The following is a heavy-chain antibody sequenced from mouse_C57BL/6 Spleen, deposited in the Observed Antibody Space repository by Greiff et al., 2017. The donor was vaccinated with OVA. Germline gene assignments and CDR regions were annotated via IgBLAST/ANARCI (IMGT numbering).Heavy chain of an antibody. CDR3: ARDDYDDYAMDY. V-gene: IGHV1-54*01. D-gene: IGHD2-4*01. CDR2: INPGSGGT. J-gene: IGHJ4*01. Sequence: VKLMESGAELVRPGTSVKVSCKASGYAFTNYLIEWVKQRPGQGLEWIGVINPGSGGTNYNEKFKGKATLTADKSSSTAYMQLSSLTSEDSAVYFCARDDYDDYAMDYWGQGTSVTVSS. CDR1: GYAFTNYL.